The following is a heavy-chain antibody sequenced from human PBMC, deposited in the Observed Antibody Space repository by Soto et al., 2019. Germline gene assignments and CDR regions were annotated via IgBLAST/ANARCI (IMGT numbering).Heavy chain of an antibody. Sequence: SETLSLTCTVSGGSISSYYWSWIRQPPGKGLEWIGYIYYSGSTNYNPSLKSRVTISVDTSKNQFSLKLSSVTAADTAVYYCATSLAVAGRAAPFDYWGQGTLVTVSS. CDR3: ATSLAVAGRAAPFDY. D-gene: IGHD6-19*01. J-gene: IGHJ4*02. CDR2: IYYSGST. CDR1: GGSISSYY. V-gene: IGHV4-59*01.